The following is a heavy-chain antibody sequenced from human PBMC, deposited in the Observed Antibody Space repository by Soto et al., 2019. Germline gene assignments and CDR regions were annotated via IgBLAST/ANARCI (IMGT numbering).Heavy chain of an antibody. J-gene: IGHJ6*02. Sequence: GGSLRLSCVASGFIFHTYAMNWVRQAPGKGLEWVSAISASGDSTFYADSLRGRFTISRDNSKDTLYLQMNSLTAEDTALYYCSKGTGTTRLYSMDVWGQGTTVTVSS. D-gene: IGHD1-7*01. CDR1: GFIFHTYA. CDR2: ISASGDST. V-gene: IGHV3-23*01. CDR3: SKGTGTTRLYSMDV.